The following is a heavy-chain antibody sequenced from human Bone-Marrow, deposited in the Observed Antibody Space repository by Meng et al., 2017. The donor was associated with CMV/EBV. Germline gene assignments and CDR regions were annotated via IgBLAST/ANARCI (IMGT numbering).Heavy chain of an antibody. CDR1: GGTFSKYA. J-gene: IGHJ6*02. D-gene: IGHD5-18*01. V-gene: IGHV1-2*02. Sequence: ASVKVSCKASGGTFSKYAISWVRQAPGQGPEWMGWIDPDSGGTNYAQKFQGRVTMTRDTSISTAYMEVSSLRSEDTAVYYCARGRDNVDTAMVPGYYYYGMDVWGQGTTVTVSS. CDR3: ARGRDNVDTAMVPGYYYYGMDV. CDR2: IDPDSGGT.